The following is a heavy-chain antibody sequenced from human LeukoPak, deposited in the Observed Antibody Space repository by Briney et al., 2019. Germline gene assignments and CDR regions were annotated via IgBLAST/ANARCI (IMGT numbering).Heavy chain of an antibody. Sequence: GGSLRLSCAASGFTFSSYAMSWVRQAPGKGLEWVSGISWNSGSIGYADSVKGRFTISRDNAKNSLYLQMNSLRAEDTAIYYCVRDRGTYRPIDYWGQGTLVTVSS. CDR1: GFTFSSYA. CDR2: ISWNSGSI. D-gene: IGHD1-26*01. V-gene: IGHV3-9*01. CDR3: VRDRGTYRPIDY. J-gene: IGHJ4*02.